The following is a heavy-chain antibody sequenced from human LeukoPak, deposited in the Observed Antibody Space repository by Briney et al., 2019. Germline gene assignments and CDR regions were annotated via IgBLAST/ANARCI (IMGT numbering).Heavy chain of an antibody. V-gene: IGHV1-3*01. J-gene: IGHJ5*02. D-gene: IGHD6-13*01. CDR2: INAGNGNT. CDR1: GYTFTSYA. Sequence: ASVKVSCKASGYTFTSYAMHWVRQAPGQRLEWVGWINAGNGNTKYSQKFQGRVTITRDTSASTAYMELSSLRSEDTAVYYCARSGIAAAGYNWFDPWGQGTLVTVSS. CDR3: ARSGIAAAGYNWFDP.